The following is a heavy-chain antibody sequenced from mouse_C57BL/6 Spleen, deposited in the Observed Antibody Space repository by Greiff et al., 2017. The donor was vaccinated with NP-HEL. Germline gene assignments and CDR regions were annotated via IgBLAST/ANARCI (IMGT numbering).Heavy chain of an antibody. CDR3: TSNGLDY. CDR2: IDPENGDT. J-gene: IGHJ2*01. Sequence: VQLKQSGAELVRPGASVKLSCTASGFNIKDDYMHWVKQRPEQGLEWIGWIDPENGDTEYASKFQGKATITADTSSNKAYMQLSSLTAEDTAVYYCTSNGLDYWGQGTTLTVSS. CDR1: GFNIKDDY. V-gene: IGHV14-4*01.